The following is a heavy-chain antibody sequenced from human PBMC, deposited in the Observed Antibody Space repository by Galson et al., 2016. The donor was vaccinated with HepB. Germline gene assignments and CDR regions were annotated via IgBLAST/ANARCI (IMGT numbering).Heavy chain of an antibody. J-gene: IGHJ4*02. D-gene: IGHD2-15*01. Sequence: SLRLSCAAPGFIFSSYAMHWVRQAPGKGLEWVAGTLYNGVEKYYADSVKGRFTISRDNSKNTLSLQMTSLGAEDTGVYYCARDWDNIAVGQIDYWGQGTLVIVSS. V-gene: IGHV3-33*01. CDR3: ARDWDNIAVGQIDY. CDR1: GFIFSSYA. CDR2: TLYNGVEK.